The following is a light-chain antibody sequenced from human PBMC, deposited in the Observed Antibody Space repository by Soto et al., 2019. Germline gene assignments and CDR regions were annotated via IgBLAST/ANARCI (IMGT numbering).Light chain of an antibody. V-gene: IGKV1-5*03. J-gene: IGKJ1*01. CDR1: QSIDRC. CDR3: QQYSKYPWT. CDR2: KAS. Sequence: DIQMTQSPSTLSASVGDRVTITCRASQSIDRCLAWYQQSPGKAPKLLMYKASILQSGIPPRFSGSGSGTEFTLTISSLQPDDSASYYCQQYSKYPWTFGQGTKVEI.